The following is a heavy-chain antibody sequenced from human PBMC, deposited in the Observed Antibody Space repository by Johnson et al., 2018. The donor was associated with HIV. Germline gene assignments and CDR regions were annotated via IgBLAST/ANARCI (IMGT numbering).Heavy chain of an antibody. J-gene: IGHJ3*02. CDR1: GFTFSSYA. CDR3: ARDGVYSSPHDAFDI. Sequence: QVQLVESGGGVVRPGGSLRLSCAASGFTFSSYAMHWVRQAPGKGLDWVSLIDAGGSTHYAESVKGRFTISRDNSKNTLYLQMDSLRAEESAMYYCARDGVYSSPHDAFDICGQGTMVTVSS. D-gene: IGHD6-13*01. CDR2: IDAGGST. V-gene: IGHV3-NL1*01.